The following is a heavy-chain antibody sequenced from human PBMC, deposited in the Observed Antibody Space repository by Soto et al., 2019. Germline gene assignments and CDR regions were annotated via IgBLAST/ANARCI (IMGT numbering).Heavy chain of an antibody. CDR1: GFSLNTGGVG. J-gene: IGHJ6*02. CDR2: IYWDDDE. CDR3: VRNWRYYGGDYYYGMDA. D-gene: IGHD3-10*01. Sequence: ITLKESGPTLVKPTQPLTLTCTFSGFSLNTGGVGVGWVRQPRGKAMEWLALIYWDDDERYRPSLRSRLNITKDTINNQVVLTMTNMDPEDTATYYCVRNWRYYGGDYYYGMDAWGQGTTVTV. V-gene: IGHV2-5*02.